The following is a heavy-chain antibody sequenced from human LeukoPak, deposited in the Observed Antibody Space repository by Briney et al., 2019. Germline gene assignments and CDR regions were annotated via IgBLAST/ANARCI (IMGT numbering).Heavy chain of an antibody. CDR3: AKIPITMIVVVRGYFDY. V-gene: IGHV3-23*01. Sequence: PGGSLRLSCAASGFTYSSYAMSWVRQAPGKELEWVSAISGSGGSTYYADSVKGRFTISRDNSKNTLYLQMNSLRAEDTAVYYCAKIPITMIVVVRGYFDYWGQGTLVTVSS. J-gene: IGHJ4*02. D-gene: IGHD3-22*01. CDR2: ISGSGGST. CDR1: GFTYSSYA.